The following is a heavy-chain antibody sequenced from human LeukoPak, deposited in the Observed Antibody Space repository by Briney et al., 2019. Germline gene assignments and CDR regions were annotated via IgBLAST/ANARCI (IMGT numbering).Heavy chain of an antibody. D-gene: IGHD4-11*01. Sequence: GESLNISCRLCVFSSTTYWIAWARQMRGKGLEWMGVIQPDDSDTTYSPSFQGQVSISADKSINAAFLQWSSLEASDTAMYYCARPLFSSNYKAFDLWGQGTLVRVSS. CDR1: VFSSTTYW. V-gene: IGHV5-51*01. CDR2: IQPDDSDT. J-gene: IGHJ3*01. CDR3: ARPLFSSNYKAFDL.